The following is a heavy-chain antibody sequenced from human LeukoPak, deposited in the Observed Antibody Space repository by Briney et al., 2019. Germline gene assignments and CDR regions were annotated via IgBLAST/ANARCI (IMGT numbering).Heavy chain of an antibody. J-gene: IGHJ6*03. Sequence: ASVKVSCKASGYTFTGYYMHWMRQAPGQGLEWMGRINPNSGGTNYAQKFQGRVTMTRDTSISTAYMELSRLRSDDTAVYYCARAGGGVTFYYYYYMDVWGKGTTVTVSS. CDR3: ARAGGGVTFYYYYYMDV. CDR1: GYTFTGYY. CDR2: INPNSGGT. D-gene: IGHD1-26*01. V-gene: IGHV1-2*06.